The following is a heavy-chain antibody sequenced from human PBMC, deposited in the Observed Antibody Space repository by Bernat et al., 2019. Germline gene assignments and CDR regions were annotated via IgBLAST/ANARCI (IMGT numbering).Heavy chain of an antibody. V-gene: IGHV1-69*01. CDR3: ARGVGYSDYSEAFNY. D-gene: IGHD4-11*01. CDR2: IIPIFGTP. Sequence: QVQLVQSGAEVKKPGSSVKVSCKASGGTFNRYAINWVRQAPGQGLEWMGGIIPIFGTPNCAQKFQGRLTITADQFTNTAYMELSSLRSEDTAVYYCARGVGYSDYSEAFNYWGQGTLVTVSS. CDR1: GGTFNRYA. J-gene: IGHJ4*02.